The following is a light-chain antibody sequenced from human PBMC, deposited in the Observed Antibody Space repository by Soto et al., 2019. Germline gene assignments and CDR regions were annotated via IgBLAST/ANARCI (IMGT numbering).Light chain of an antibody. CDR1: SNDVGLYNY. CDR3: SSYTISTTYV. J-gene: IGLJ1*01. Sequence: QSVLTQPASVSGSPGQSITISCTGTSNDVGLYNYVSWYQQHPGKAPKLMIYDVTERPSGVSNRFPGSKSGNTASLTISGLQAEDEGDYYCSSYTISTTYVFGTGTKVTVL. V-gene: IGLV2-14*03. CDR2: DVT.